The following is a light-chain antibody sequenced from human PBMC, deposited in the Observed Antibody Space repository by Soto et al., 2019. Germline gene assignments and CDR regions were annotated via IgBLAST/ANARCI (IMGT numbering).Light chain of an antibody. CDR1: SSNIGSNT. J-gene: IGLJ3*02. CDR3: AAWDDSLNGQV. V-gene: IGLV1-44*01. CDR2: SNN. Sequence: QSVLTQPPSASGTPGQRVTISCSGSSSNIGSNTGNWYQQLPGTAPKLLIYSNNRRPSGVPDRFSGSKSGTSASLAISGLQSDDEADYYCAAWDDSLNGQVFGGGTKVTVL.